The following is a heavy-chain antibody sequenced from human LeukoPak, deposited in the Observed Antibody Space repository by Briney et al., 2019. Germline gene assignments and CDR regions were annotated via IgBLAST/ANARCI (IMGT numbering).Heavy chain of an antibody. J-gene: IGHJ4*02. CDR3: ARSTGGYYYDSSGYYNY. V-gene: IGHV1-18*01. CDR1: GYTFTSYG. D-gene: IGHD3-22*01. CDR2: ISAYNGNT. Sequence: ASVKVSCKASGYTFTSYGISWVRQAPGQGLEWMGWISAYNGNTNYAQKLQGRVTMTTDTSTSTAYMELRSLRSDDTAVYYCARSTGGYYYDSSGYYNYWGQGTLVTVSS.